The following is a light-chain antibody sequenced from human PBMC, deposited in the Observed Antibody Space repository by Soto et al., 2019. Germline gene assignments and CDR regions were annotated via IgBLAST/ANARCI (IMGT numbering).Light chain of an antibody. CDR1: SSNIGAGYD. CDR2: GDT. V-gene: IGLV1-40*01. Sequence: QSALTQPPSVSGAPGQRVTISCSGSSSNIGAGYDVHWYQQLPETAPKLLIYGDTNRPSGIPDRFSGSKSGTSASLAITGLQAEDEADYYCQSYDSSLSGYVFGTGTKVTVL. J-gene: IGLJ1*01. CDR3: QSYDSSLSGYV.